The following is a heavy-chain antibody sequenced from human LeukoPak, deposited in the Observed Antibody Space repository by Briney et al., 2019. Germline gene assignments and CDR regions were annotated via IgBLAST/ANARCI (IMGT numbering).Heavy chain of an antibody. J-gene: IGHJ2*01. V-gene: IGHV3-21*01. D-gene: IGHD2-21*01. CDR1: GFTFSNYI. Sequence: GGSLRLSCAASGFTFSNYIMNWVRQTPGKGLEWVSSIGTSTSYIYYADSVKGRFTISRDNAKNSLYLQMNSLRAEDTAVYYCARALYRQHIVVVNAKNYWYFDLWGRGTLVTVSS. CDR3: ARALYRQHIVVVNAKNYWYFDL. CDR2: IGTSTSYI.